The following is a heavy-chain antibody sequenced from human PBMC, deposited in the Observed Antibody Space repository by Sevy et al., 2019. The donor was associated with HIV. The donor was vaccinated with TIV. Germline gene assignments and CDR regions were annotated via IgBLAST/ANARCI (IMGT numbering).Heavy chain of an antibody. J-gene: IGHJ4*02. V-gene: IGHV6-1*01. Sequence: KQSQTLSLTCAISGDSVSSNSAAWNWIRQSPSRGLEWLGRTYYRSKWYNDYAVSVKSRITINPDTSKNQFSLQLNSVTPEYTAGYDCARVKRYYGSGSNPYYFDYWGQGTLVTVSS. D-gene: IGHD3-10*01. CDR2: TYYRSKWYN. CDR3: ARVKRYYGSGSNPYYFDY. CDR1: GDSVSSNSAA.